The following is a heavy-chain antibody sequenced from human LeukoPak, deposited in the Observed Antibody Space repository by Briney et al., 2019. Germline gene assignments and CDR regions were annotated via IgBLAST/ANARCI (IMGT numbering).Heavy chain of an antibody. Sequence: PGGSLRLSCAASGFTFSSYSMNWVRQAPGKGLEWVSSISSSSSYIYYADSVKGRFTISRDTATNSLFLQMNSLRAEDTAVYYCARVRPITIFGVVNYFDYWGEGALVTVSS. V-gene: IGHV3-21*01. CDR1: GFTFSSYS. CDR3: ARVRPITIFGVVNYFDY. D-gene: IGHD3-3*01. CDR2: ISSSSSYI. J-gene: IGHJ4*02.